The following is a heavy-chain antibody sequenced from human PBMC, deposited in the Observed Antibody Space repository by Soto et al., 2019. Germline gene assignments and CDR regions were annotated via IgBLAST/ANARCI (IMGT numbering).Heavy chain of an antibody. V-gene: IGHV4-30-4*01. CDR3: ARWTTVTQTIYYCYGMDV. CDR1: GGSISSGDYY. D-gene: IGHD4-17*01. J-gene: IGHJ6*02. Sequence: QVQLQESGPGLVKPSQTLSLTCTVSGGSISSGDYYWSWIRQPPGKGLEGIGYIYYSGSTYYNPSLKSRVTISVDTSKNQFSLKLSSVTAADTAVYHCARWTTVTQTIYYCYGMDVWGQGTTVTVSS. CDR2: IYYSGST.